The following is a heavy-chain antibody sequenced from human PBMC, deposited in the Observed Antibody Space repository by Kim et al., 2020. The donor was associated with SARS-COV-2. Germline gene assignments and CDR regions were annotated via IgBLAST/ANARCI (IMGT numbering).Heavy chain of an antibody. J-gene: IGHJ6*02. D-gene: IGHD6-13*01. Sequence: GGSLRLSCAASGFTFSDYYMSWIRQAPGKGLEWVSYISSSGSTIYYADSVKGRFTISRDNAKNSLYLQMNSLRAEDTAVYYCARVLQQLVSVYYYYGMDVWGQGTTVTVSS. CDR1: GFTFSDYY. V-gene: IGHV3-11*01. CDR2: ISSSGSTI. CDR3: ARVLQQLVSVYYYYGMDV.